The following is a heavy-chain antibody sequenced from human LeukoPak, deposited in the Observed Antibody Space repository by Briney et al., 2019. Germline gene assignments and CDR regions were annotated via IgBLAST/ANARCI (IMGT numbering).Heavy chain of an antibody. Sequence: PSETLSLTCTVSGGSISSGSYYWSWIRQPAGKGLEWIGRIYTSGSTNYNPSLKSRVTMSVDTSKNQFSLKLSSVTAADTAVYYCARTYSNWFDPWGQGTLVTVSS. CDR1: GGSISSGSYY. V-gene: IGHV4-61*02. CDR2: IYTSGST. J-gene: IGHJ5*02. D-gene: IGHD1-26*01. CDR3: ARTYSNWFDP.